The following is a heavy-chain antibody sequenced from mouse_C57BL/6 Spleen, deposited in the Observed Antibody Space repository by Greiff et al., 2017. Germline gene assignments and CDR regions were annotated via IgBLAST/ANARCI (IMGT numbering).Heavy chain of an antibody. D-gene: IGHD1-1*01. CDR2: IDPEDGET. CDR3: ARFTTVVAKGY. Sequence: VQLKESGAELVKPGASVKLSCTASGFNIKDYYMHWVKQRTEQGLEWIGRIDPEDGETKYAPNFQGKATITADTSSNTAYLQLSSLTSEDTSVYYCARFTTVVAKGYWGQGTTLTVSS. J-gene: IGHJ2*01. CDR1: GFNIKDYY. V-gene: IGHV14-2*01.